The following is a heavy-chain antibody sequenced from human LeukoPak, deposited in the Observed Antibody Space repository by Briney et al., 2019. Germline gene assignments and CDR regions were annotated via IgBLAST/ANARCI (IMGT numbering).Heavy chain of an antibody. V-gene: IGHV3-48*03. CDR1: GFTFSSYE. CDR2: ISSSSSTI. D-gene: IGHD2-2*01. J-gene: IGHJ4*02. CDR3: AKDIGRYCSSTSCLVY. Sequence: PGGSLRLSCAASGFTFSSYEMNWVRQAPGKGLEWVSYISSSSSTIYYADSVKGRFTISRDNAKNSLYLQMNSLRAEDTALYYCAKDIGRYCSSTSCLVYWGQGTLVTVSS.